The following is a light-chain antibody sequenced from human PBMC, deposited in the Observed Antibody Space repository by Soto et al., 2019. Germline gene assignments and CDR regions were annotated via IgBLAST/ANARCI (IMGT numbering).Light chain of an antibody. CDR3: QQSYSTPRT. Sequence: DIQMTQSPSSLSASVGDRVTISCRASQSISNYLNWYQQKPGKAPKLLIYATSILQTGVPSRFSGSGSGTHFTLNITGLQPEDFATYYCQQSYSTPRTFGQGTKVDMK. CDR1: QSISNY. CDR2: ATS. J-gene: IGKJ1*01. V-gene: IGKV1-39*01.